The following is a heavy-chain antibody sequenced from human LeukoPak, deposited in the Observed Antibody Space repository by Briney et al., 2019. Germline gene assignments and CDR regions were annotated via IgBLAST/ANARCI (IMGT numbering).Heavy chain of an antibody. CDR1: GGSISSYY. CDR2: IYYSGST. J-gene: IGHJ4*02. D-gene: IGHD5-18*01. CDR3: ARFEGIQLWLPNY. V-gene: IGHV4-59*01. Sequence: SETLSLTCTVSGGSISSYYWSWIRQPPGKGLEWIGYIYYSGSTNYNPSLKSRVTISVDTSKNQFSLKLSSVTAADTAVYYCARFEGIQLWLPNYWGQGTLVTVSS.